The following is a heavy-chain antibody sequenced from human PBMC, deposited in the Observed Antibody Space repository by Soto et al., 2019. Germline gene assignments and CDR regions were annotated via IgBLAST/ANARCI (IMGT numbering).Heavy chain of an antibody. CDR1: GYTFTGYH. V-gene: IGHV1-2*04. J-gene: IGHJ6*02. CDR2: INPNSGVT. CDR3: AREISSSWMDV. Sequence: SPVNLSCKASGYTFTGYHMHWVRQAPGQGLEWMGWINPNSGVTNYAQRFQAWVTVTRDTSISTAYMELSRLTSDDTAVYYCAREISSSWMDVWGQGTSVTVSS. D-gene: IGHD6-13*01.